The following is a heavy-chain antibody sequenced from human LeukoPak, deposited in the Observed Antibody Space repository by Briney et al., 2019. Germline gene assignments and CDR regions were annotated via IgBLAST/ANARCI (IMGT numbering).Heavy chain of an antibody. J-gene: IGHJ4*02. V-gene: IGHV3-74*01. CDR3: AKAGDHYYDSGDYIPPDH. CDR2: INGEGSDT. CDR1: GFIFNNFW. D-gene: IGHD3-22*01. Sequence: GGSVRLSCAACGFIFNNFWMHWVRQDPGRGLEWVSRINGEGSDTYYADSVTGRFTISRDNAKNALYLQMNGLRAEATAVYYCAKAGDHYYDSGDYIPPDHWGQGTLVTVSS.